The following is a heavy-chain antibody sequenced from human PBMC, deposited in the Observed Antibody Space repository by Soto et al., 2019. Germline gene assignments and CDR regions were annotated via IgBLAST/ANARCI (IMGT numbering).Heavy chain of an antibody. D-gene: IGHD3-3*01. CDR3: ARDADFDYYYYYGMDV. V-gene: IGHV1-18*01. CDR1: GYTFTSYG. Sequence: ASVKVSCKASGYTFTSYGISWVRQAPGQGLEWMGWISAYNGNTNYAQKLQGRVTMTTDTSTSTAYMELRSLRSDDTAVYYCARDADFDYYYYYGMDVWGQGTTVTVSS. J-gene: IGHJ6*02. CDR2: ISAYNGNT.